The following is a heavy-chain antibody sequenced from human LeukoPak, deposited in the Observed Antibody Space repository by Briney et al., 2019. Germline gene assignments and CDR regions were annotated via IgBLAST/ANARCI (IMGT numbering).Heavy chain of an antibody. Sequence: ASVKVSCKVSGHTLTEISMHWVRQAPGKGFEWMGGVDPEDGETIYAQKLQGRVTMTTDTSTSTAYMELRSLRSDDTAVYYCARVFSPDYDFWSGYWPPRYWGQGTLVTVSS. CDR1: GHTLTEIS. CDR2: VDPEDGET. D-gene: IGHD3-3*01. J-gene: IGHJ4*02. V-gene: IGHV1-24*01. CDR3: ARVFSPDYDFWSGYWPPRY.